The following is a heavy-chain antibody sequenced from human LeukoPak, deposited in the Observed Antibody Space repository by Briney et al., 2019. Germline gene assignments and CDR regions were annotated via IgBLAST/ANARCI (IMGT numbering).Heavy chain of an antibody. CDR2: ISAYNGNT. CDR3: AATVHYCSGGGCYNHYYGMDV. CDR1: GYTFTSYG. Sequence: ASVKVSCKASGYTFTSYGISWVRQAPGQGLEWMGWISAYNGNTNSAQKFQERVTITRDMSTSTAYMELSGLRSEDTAVYYCAATVHYCSGGGCYNHYYGMDVWGRGTTVTVSS. V-gene: IGHV1-18*01. D-gene: IGHD2-15*01. J-gene: IGHJ6*02.